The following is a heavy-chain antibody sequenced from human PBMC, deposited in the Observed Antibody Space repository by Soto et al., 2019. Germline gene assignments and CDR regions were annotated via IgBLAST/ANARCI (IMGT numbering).Heavy chain of an antibody. Sequence: SETLSLTCTVSGGSISSYYWSWIRQPAGKGLEWIGRIYTSGSTNYNPSLKSRVTMSVDTAKNQFSMKLSSVTAADTAVYYSATDSLYCSGGSCSAEYFQHWGQGTLVTVSS. CDR1: GGSISSYY. V-gene: IGHV4-4*07. J-gene: IGHJ1*01. CDR3: ATDSLYCSGGSCSAEYFQH. D-gene: IGHD2-15*01. CDR2: IYTSGST.